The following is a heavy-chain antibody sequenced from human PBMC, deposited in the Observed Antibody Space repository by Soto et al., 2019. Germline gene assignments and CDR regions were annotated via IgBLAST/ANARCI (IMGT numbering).Heavy chain of an antibody. Sequence: SETLSLTCTVSGGSISSSSYYWGWIRQPPGKGLEWIGSIYYSGSTYYNPSLKSRLTISVDTSKNQFSLKLSSVTAADTAVYYCARQLYYYGSGSYYFDYWGQGTLVTVSS. D-gene: IGHD3-10*01. CDR1: GGSISSSSYY. CDR3: ARQLYYYGSGSYYFDY. CDR2: IYYSGST. J-gene: IGHJ4*02. V-gene: IGHV4-39*01.